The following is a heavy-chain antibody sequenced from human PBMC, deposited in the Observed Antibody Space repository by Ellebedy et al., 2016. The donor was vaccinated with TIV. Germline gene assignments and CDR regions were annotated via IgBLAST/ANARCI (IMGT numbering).Heavy chain of an antibody. J-gene: IGHJ5*02. CDR1: GFTFSSYS. D-gene: IGHD3-10*02. CDR2: ISSSSSYI. CDR3: AKDSITMFFDP. V-gene: IGHV3-21*04. Sequence: GGSLRLXXAASGFTFSSYSMNWVRQAPGKGLEWVSSISSSSSYIYYADSVKGRFTISRDNAKNSLYLQMNSLRAEDTAVYYCAKDSITMFFDPWGHGTLVTVSS.